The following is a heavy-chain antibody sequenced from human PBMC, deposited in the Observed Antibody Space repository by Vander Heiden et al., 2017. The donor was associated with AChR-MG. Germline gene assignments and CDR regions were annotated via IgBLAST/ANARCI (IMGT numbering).Heavy chain of an antibody. Sequence: EVQPVESGGCFVHPGGSLRLSGAASGFPFSSYWMSWVRQAPGKGLEWVANIKQDGSEKYYVDSVKGRFTISRDNAKNSLYLQMNSLRAEDTAVYYCAREGSGSSDAFDIWGQGTMVTVSS. CDR3: AREGSGSSDAFDI. J-gene: IGHJ3*02. CDR2: IKQDGSEK. CDR1: GFPFSSYW. D-gene: IGHD3-10*01. V-gene: IGHV3-7*01.